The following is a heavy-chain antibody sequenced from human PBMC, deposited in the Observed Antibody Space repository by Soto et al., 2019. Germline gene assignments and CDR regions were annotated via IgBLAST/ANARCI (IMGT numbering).Heavy chain of an antibody. D-gene: IGHD3-3*01. Sequence: GASVKVSCKASGYTFTGYYMHWVRQAPGQGLEWMGWINPNSGGTNYAQKFQGRVTMTRDTSISTAYMELSRLRSDDTAVYYCARANQEQDYDFWSGYRNDYWGAGTLLTVYS. CDR1: GYTFTGYY. J-gene: IGHJ4*02. V-gene: IGHV1-2*02. CDR2: INPNSGGT. CDR3: ARANQEQDYDFWSGYRNDY.